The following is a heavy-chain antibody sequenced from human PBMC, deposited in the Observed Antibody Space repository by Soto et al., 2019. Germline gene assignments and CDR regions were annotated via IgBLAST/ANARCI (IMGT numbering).Heavy chain of an antibody. D-gene: IGHD6-19*01. Sequence: XGSLRLSFAASGFTFSNYAMNWVRQAPGKGLEWVSAISGSGGSTYYADSVKGRFTISRDNSKNTLFLQVNSLRAEDTAVYYCAKDYSSGWDPWFDPWGQGTLVTVSS. J-gene: IGHJ5*02. CDR3: AKDYSSGWDPWFDP. V-gene: IGHV3-23*01. CDR1: GFTFSNYA. CDR2: ISGSGGST.